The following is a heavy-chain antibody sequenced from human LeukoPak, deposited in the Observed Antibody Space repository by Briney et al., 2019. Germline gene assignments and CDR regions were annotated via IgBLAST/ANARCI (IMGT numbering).Heavy chain of an antibody. D-gene: IGHD2/OR15-2a*01. J-gene: IGHJ5*02. V-gene: IGHV4-34*01. CDR3: ARHSMRYNWFDP. Sequence: SETLSLTCAVYGGSFSGYYWSWIRQPPGKGLEWIGEINHSGSTYYNPSLKSRVIISVDTSKNQISLKLSSVTASDTAVYYCARHSMRYNWFDPWGQGTLVTVSS. CDR1: GGSFSGYY. CDR2: INHSGST.